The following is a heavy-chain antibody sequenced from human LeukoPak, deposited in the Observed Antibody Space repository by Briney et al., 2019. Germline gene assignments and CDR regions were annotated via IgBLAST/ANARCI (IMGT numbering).Heavy chain of an antibody. CDR1: GFTFSSYG. CDR2: IWYDGSNK. Sequence: GGSLRLSCAASGFTFSSYGMHWVRQAPGKGLEWVAVIWYDGSNKYYADSVKGRFTISRDNSNNTLYLQMNSLRAEDTAVYYCAKDLLYYCSSTSCYALDPWGQGTLVTVSS. CDR3: AKDLLYYCSSTSCYALDP. V-gene: IGHV3-33*06. J-gene: IGHJ5*02. D-gene: IGHD2-2*01.